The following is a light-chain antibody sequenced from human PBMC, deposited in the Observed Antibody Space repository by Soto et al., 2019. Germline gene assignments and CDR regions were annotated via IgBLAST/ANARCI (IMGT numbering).Light chain of an antibody. CDR3: QQYGSSMWT. Sequence: EIVLTQSPGTLSLSHGEGATLSCRASQSVSSDYLAWYQQKPGQAPRPLIYGASSRATGIPERFSGSGSGTDFTLTIRRLEPEDFAVYYCQQYGSSMWTFGQGTKVDNK. V-gene: IGKV3-20*01. CDR1: QSVSSDY. CDR2: GAS. J-gene: IGKJ1*01.